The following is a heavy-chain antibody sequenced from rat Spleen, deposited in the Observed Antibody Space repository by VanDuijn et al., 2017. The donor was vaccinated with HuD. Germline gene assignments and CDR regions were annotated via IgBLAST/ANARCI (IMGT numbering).Heavy chain of an antibody. CDR2: ITNSAGST. V-gene: IGHV5-31*01. D-gene: IGHD5-1*01. J-gene: IGHJ2*01. CDR1: GFTFKNYW. Sequence: EVQLVESGGGLVQPGRSLKLSCVASGFTFKNYWMTWIRQAPGKGLEWVASITNSAGSTYYPDSVKGRFTISRDNAKSTLYLQMESLRSEDTATYYCAKVELGYFDYWGQGVMVTVSS. CDR3: AKVELGYFDY.